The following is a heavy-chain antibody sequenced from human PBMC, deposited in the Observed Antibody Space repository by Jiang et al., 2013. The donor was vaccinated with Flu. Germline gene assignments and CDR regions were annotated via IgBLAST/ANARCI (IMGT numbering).Heavy chain of an antibody. J-gene: IGHJ5*02. CDR1: GYTLTNYY. CDR3: ARVVGAIELSEGWFDP. V-gene: IGHV1-46*01. Sequence: GAEVKKPGASVKVSCKASGYTLTNYYMHWVRQAPGQGLEWMGIIIPSGGSATYAQKFQGRVTLTRDTSTSTVYMELRSLRSDDTAVYYCARVVGAIELSEGWFDPWGQGTLVTVSS. D-gene: IGHD1-26*01. CDR2: IIPSGGSA.